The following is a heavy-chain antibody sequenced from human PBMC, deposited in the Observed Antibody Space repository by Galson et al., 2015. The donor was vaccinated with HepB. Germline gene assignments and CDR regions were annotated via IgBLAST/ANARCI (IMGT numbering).Heavy chain of an antibody. V-gene: IGHV6-1*01. Sequence: CAISGDSVSSNSAAWNWIRQSPSRGLEWLGRTYYRSKWDNDYAVSVKSRITINPDTSKNQFSLQLNSVTPEDTAVYYCARDLGGRYFDWYRPFDPWGQGTLVTVSS. CDR1: GDSVSSNSAA. D-gene: IGHD3-9*01. CDR2: TYYRSKWDN. J-gene: IGHJ5*02. CDR3: ARDLGGRYFDWYRPFDP.